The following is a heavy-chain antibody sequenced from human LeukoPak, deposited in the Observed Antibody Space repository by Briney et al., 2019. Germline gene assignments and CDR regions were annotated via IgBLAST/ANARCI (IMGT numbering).Heavy chain of an antibody. CDR1: GFTFSSYA. D-gene: IGHD1-26*01. CDR2: IGGSVGNT. V-gene: IGHV3-23*01. CDR3: AKVVGATTRGYFDY. Sequence: GGSLRLSCAASGFTFSSYAMSWVRQAPGKGLEWVSTIGGSVGNTYYADSVKGRFTISRDNSKNSLYLQMSSLRAEDTALYYCAKVVGATTRGYFDYWGQGTLVTVSS. J-gene: IGHJ4*02.